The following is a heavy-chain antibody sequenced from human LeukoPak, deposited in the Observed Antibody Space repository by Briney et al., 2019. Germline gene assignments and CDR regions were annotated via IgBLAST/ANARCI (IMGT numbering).Heavy chain of an antibody. V-gene: IGHV4-59*08. CDR2: IYYSGST. Sequence: SETLSLTCTVSGGSISSYYWSWIRQPPGKGLEWIGYIYYSGSTNYNPSLKSRVTISVDTSKNQFSLKLSSVTAADMAVYYCARSPYYYGSGSYHEYYFDYWGQGTLVTVSS. CDR1: GGSISSYY. D-gene: IGHD3-10*01. J-gene: IGHJ4*02. CDR3: ARSPYYYGSGSYHEYYFDY.